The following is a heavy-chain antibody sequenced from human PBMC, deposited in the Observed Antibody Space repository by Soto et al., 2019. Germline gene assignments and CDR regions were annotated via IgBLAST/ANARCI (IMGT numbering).Heavy chain of an antibody. CDR3: ARISYWTYYYYGMDV. V-gene: IGHV1-3*01. D-gene: IGHD1-1*01. CDR2: INAGNGNT. J-gene: IGHJ6*02. CDR1: GYTFTSYA. Sequence: GASVKVSCKASGYTFTSYAMHWVRQAPGQRLEWMGWINAGNGNTKYSQKFQGRVTITRDTSASTAYMELSSLRSEDTAVYYCARISYWTYYYYGMDVWGQGTTVTVSS.